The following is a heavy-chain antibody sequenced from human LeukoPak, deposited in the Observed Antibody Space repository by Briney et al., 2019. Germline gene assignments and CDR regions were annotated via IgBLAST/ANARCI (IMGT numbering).Heavy chain of an antibody. J-gene: IGHJ4*02. V-gene: IGHV5-51*01. Sequence: GESLKTSCKGSGYSFTSYWIGWVRQMPGKGLEWMGIIYPGDSDTRYSPSFQGQVTISADKSISTAYLQWSSLKASDTAMYYCARPHYDFWSGYSPYYFDYWGQGTLVTVSS. CDR2: IYPGDSDT. D-gene: IGHD3-3*01. CDR3: ARPHYDFWSGYSPYYFDY. CDR1: GYSFTSYW.